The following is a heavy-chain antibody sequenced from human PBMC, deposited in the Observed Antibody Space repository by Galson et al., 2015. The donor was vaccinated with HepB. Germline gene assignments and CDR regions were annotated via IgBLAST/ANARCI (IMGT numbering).Heavy chain of an antibody. J-gene: IGHJ6*02. CDR3: AKELWFGAFYYYGMNV. CDR2: SIK. V-gene: IGHV3-30*01. Sequence: SIKYYADSVKGRFTISRDISKNTLYLQINSLRAEDTALYYCAKELWFGAFYYYGMNVWDRGTTVTVSS. D-gene: IGHD3-10*01.